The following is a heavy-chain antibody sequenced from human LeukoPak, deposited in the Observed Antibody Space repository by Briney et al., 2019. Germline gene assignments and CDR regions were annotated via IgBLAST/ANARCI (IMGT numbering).Heavy chain of an antibody. CDR2: IYYSGST. CDR1: GGSISSGGYY. D-gene: IGHD2-15*01. J-gene: IGHJ4*02. Sequence: SQTLSLTCTVSGGSISSGGYYWSWSWIRQHPGKGLEWIGYIYYSGSTYYNPSLKSRVAISVDTSKNQFSLKLSSVTAADTAVYYCARDHPNRVGLPHYWGQGTLVTVSS. CDR3: ARDHPNRVGLPHY. V-gene: IGHV4-31*03.